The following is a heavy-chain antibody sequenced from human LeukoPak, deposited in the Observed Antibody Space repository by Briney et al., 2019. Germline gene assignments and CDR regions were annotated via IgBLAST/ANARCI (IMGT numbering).Heavy chain of an antibody. V-gene: IGHV1-18*01. CDR3: ARDGDYAGFDY. CDR1: GYTFTIYG. Sequence: ASVKVSCKASGYTFTIYGISWVRQAPAQGLEWMGWISAYNGNTNYAQTPQGRVTMTTDTSTSTAYMELRSLRSADTAVYYGARDGDYAGFDYWGQGTLVTVSS. D-gene: IGHD4-17*01. J-gene: IGHJ4*02. CDR2: ISAYNGNT.